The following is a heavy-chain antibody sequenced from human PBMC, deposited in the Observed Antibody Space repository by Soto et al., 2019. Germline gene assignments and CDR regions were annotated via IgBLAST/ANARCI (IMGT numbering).Heavy chain of an antibody. V-gene: IGHV3-23*01. D-gene: IGHD3-22*01. CDR3: AKDREYYDPWYFDY. CDR1: GVTFSIYA. Sequence: GGSLGPPFGADGVTFSIYAIILVRQAPGKGLEWVSSMTGSGGSTYNADSVKGRFTISRDNCKNTLYLQMNSLRAEDTDVYYCAKDREYYDPWYFDYWGQGTLVTVSS. CDR2: MTGSGGST. J-gene: IGHJ4*02.